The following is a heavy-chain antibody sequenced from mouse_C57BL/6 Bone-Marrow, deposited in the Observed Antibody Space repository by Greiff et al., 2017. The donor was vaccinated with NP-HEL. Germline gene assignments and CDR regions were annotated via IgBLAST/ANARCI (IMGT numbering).Heavy chain of an antibody. CDR2: IYPGDGDT. CDR1: GYAFSSSW. CDR3: ARDGYYAGFAY. V-gene: IGHV1-82*01. J-gene: IGHJ3*01. Sequence: QVQLKQSGPELVKPGASVKISCKASGYAFSSSWMNWVKQRPGKGLEWIGRIYPGDGDTNYNGKFKGKATLTADKSSSTAYMQLSSLTSEDSAVYFCARDGYYAGFAYWGQGTLVTVSA. D-gene: IGHD2-3*01.